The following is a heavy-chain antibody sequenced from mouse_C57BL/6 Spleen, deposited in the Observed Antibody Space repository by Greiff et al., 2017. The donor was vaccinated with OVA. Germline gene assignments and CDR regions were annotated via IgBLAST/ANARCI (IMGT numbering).Heavy chain of an antibody. CDR3: ARDSHYYGSSHYYFDY. V-gene: IGHV5-4*01. J-gene: IGHJ2*01. CDR2: ISDGGSYT. CDR1: GFTFSSYA. D-gene: IGHD1-1*01. Sequence: EVHLVESGGGLVKPGGSLKLSCAASGFTFSSYAMSWVRQTPEKRLEWVATISDGGSYTYYPDNVKGRFTISRDNAKNNLYLQMSHLKSEDTAMYYCARDSHYYGSSHYYFDYWGQGTTLTVSS.